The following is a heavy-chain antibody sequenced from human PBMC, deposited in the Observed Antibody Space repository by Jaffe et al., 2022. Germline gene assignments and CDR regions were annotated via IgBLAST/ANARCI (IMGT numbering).Heavy chain of an antibody. J-gene: IGHJ3*02. Sequence: EVQLVESGGGLVKPGGSLRLSCAASGFTFSSYSMNWVRQAPGKGLEWVSSISSSSSYIYYADSVKGRFTISRDNAKNSLYLQMNSLRAEDTAVYYCATQWLVRGAFDIWGQGTMVTVSS. CDR3: ATQWLVRGAFDI. CDR1: GFTFSSYS. CDR2: ISSSSSYI. D-gene: IGHD6-19*01. V-gene: IGHV3-21*01.